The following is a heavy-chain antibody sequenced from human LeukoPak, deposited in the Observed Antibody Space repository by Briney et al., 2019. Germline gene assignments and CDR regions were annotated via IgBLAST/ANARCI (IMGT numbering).Heavy chain of an antibody. J-gene: IGHJ6*02. D-gene: IGHD3-10*01. V-gene: IGHV1-8*01. CDR2: MNPNSGRT. CDR3: AKDLSGSYYNYYYYGMDV. Sequence: ASVKVSCKASGYTLTSYDINWVRQATGQGLEWMGWMNPNSGRTGYAQNFQGRITITRNTSISTAYMELSSLRSEDTAVYYCAKDLSGSYYNYYYYGMDVWGQGTTVTVSS. CDR1: GYTLTSYD.